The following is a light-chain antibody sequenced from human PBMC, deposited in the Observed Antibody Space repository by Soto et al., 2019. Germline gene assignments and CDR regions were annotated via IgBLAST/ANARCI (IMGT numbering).Light chain of an antibody. CDR1: QSISSW. Sequence: DIQMTQSPSTLSASVGDRVTITCRASQSISSWLAWYQQIPGKAPKLLIYESSNLESGVPSRFSGSGSGTEFTLTISSLQPDEFATYYCQQYYSYSAFGGGTKVEIK. V-gene: IGKV1-5*03. CDR2: ESS. CDR3: QQYYSYSA. J-gene: IGKJ4*01.